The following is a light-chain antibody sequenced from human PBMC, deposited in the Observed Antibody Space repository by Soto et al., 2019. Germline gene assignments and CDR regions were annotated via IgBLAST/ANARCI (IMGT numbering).Light chain of an antibody. V-gene: IGLV2-11*01. CDR2: DVT. J-gene: IGLJ1*01. CDR3: CSYAGTYTFV. Sequence: QSALTQPRSVSGSPGQSVTISCTGTSSDVGGYNYVSWYQQHPGKAPKLMIYDVTKRPSGVPDRFSGSKSANTASLTISGLLAEDEADYYCCSYAGTYTFVFGTGTKLTVL. CDR1: SSDVGGYNY.